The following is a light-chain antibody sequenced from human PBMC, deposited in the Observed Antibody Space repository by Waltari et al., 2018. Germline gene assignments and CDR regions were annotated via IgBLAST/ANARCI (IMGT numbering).Light chain of an antibody. Sequence: DIQLTQSPPSLSASVGDSVTITCRARQNVRRFLNSYQQKPGKAPKLLIYAATDLQTGFPSRFSGSGSETEYSLTISSLQLEDSAIYYCQQASSYPRTFGQGTKVEIK. CDR3: QQASSYPRT. V-gene: IGKV1-39*01. J-gene: IGKJ1*01. CDR1: QNVRRF. CDR2: AAT.